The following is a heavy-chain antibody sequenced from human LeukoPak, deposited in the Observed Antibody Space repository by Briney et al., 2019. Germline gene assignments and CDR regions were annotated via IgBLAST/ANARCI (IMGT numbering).Heavy chain of an antibody. J-gene: IGHJ4*02. Sequence: PGGSLRLSCAASGVTVSSHYMNWVRRAPGKGLEWVSVIYGVDGTSYADSVKGRFTISRDNSKNTVYLQMNSLRAEDAGVYYCASDLVYWGQGTLVTVSS. CDR1: GVTVSSHY. CDR3: ASDLVY. V-gene: IGHV3-53*01. D-gene: IGHD2-8*02. CDR2: IYGVDGT.